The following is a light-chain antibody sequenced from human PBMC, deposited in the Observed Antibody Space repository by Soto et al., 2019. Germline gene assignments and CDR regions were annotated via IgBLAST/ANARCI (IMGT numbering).Light chain of an antibody. V-gene: IGKV3-15*01. CDR1: QSVSSN. Sequence: TVMTQSPATLSVSPGERATLSCRATQSVSSNLAWYQQKPGQAPRLLIYGASTRATGVPARFSGRGSGTEFTLTISSLQSEDFAVYYCQQYYNWPPLTFGGGTKVDIK. CDR3: QQYYNWPPLT. J-gene: IGKJ4*01. CDR2: GAS.